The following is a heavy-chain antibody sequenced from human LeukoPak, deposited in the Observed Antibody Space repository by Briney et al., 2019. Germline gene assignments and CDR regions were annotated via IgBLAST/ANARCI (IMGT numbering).Heavy chain of an antibody. Sequence: GGSLRLSCTVSGLTFDTYGMSWVRQAPGKGLEWVSAISASGSNTHYADSVKGRVIISRDNSKNTLYLEMKSLRAEDTAAYYCARDVRAAAGTGSDIYWGQGTLVTVSS. D-gene: IGHD6-13*01. CDR3: ARDVRAAAGTGSDIY. CDR2: ISASGSNT. CDR1: GLTFDTYG. J-gene: IGHJ4*02. V-gene: IGHV3-23*01.